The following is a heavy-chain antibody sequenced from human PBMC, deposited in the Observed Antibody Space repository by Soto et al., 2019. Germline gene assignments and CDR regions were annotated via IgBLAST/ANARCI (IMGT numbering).Heavy chain of an antibody. J-gene: IGHJ6*02. CDR1: GFTFSSYA. V-gene: IGHV3-23*01. Sequence: SGGSLRLSCAASGFTFSSYAMSWVRQAPGKGLEWVSAISGSGGSTYYADSVKGRFTISRDNSKNTLYLQMNSLRAEDTAVYYCAKDKRITIHLHGGDGMDVWGQGTTVTVSS. CDR3: AKDKRITIHLHGGDGMDV. CDR2: ISGSGGST. D-gene: IGHD3-3*01.